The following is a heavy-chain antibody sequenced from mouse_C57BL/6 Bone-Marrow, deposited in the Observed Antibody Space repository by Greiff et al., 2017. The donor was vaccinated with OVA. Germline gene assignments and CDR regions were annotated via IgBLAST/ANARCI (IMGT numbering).Heavy chain of an antibody. CDR2: INPSTGGT. D-gene: IGHD6-2*01. V-gene: IGHV1-42*01. Sequence: VQLQQSGPELVKPGASVKISCKASGYSFTGYYMNWVKQSPEKSLEWIGEINPSTGGTTYNQKFKAKATLTVDKSSSTAYMQLKSLTSEDSAVYYCARSRLVRGNAMDYWGQGTSVTVSS. CDR1: GYSFTGYY. J-gene: IGHJ4*01. CDR3: ARSRLVRGNAMDY.